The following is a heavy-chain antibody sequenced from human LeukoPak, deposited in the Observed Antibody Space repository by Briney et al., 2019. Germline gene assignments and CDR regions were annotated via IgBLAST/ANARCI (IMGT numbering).Heavy chain of an antibody. J-gene: IGHJ5*02. D-gene: IGHD2-2*01. CDR3: VGYCSSTGCP. CDR2: INHSGST. V-gene: IGHV4-34*01. CDR1: GGSFSCYY. Sequence: SETLSLTCAVYGGSFSCYYWGWIRQPPGKGLEWIGEINHSGSTNYNPSLKSRVTISVDTSKNQFSLKLSSVTAADTAVYYCVGYCSSTGCPWGQGTLVTVSS.